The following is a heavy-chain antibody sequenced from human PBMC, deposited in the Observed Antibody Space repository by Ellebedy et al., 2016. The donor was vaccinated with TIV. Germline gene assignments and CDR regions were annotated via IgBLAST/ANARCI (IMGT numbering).Heavy chain of an antibody. CDR1: GGSISSGGYY. D-gene: IGHD3-10*01. J-gene: IGHJ4*02. Sequence: MPSETLSLTCTVSGGSISSGGYYWSWIRQHPGKGLEWIGYIYYSGSTYYNPSLKSRVTISVDTSKNQFSLKLRSVTAAYTAVYYCASTRWFGAFPYYFYYWGQGTLVTVSS. CDR2: IYYSGST. CDR3: ASTRWFGAFPYYFYY. V-gene: IGHV4-31*03.